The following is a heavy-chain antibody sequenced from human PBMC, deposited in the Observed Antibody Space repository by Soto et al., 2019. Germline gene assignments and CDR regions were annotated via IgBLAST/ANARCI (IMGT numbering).Heavy chain of an antibody. CDR1: GDSVTLYF. CDR3: AKWNQDWRAFDS. J-gene: IGHJ4*02. CDR2: THHTGTS. V-gene: IGHV4-59*02. D-gene: IGHD1-1*01. Sequence: QVQLQESGRGLVRPSETLSLNCAVSGDSVTLYFWNWIRQPPGKALGWIGYTHHTGTSRYNPSLRGRIATPVDTSKNQFSLILTSVTAADTAVYYCAKWNQDWRAFDSWGQGILVAVSS.